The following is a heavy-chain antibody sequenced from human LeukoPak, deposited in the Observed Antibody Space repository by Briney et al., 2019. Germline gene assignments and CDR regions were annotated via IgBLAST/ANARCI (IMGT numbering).Heavy chain of an antibody. V-gene: IGHV5-51*01. J-gene: IGHJ4*02. CDR2: IYPGDSDT. CDR3: ARGYESSGYYFDY. CDR1: GYSFTSYW. D-gene: IGHD3-22*01. Sequence: GESLKNSCKGSGYSFTSYWMGWVRQMPGKGLEWMGIIYPGDSDTRYSPSFQGQVTISADKSISTAYLQWSSLKAPDTAMYYCARGYESSGYYFDYWGQGTLVTVSS.